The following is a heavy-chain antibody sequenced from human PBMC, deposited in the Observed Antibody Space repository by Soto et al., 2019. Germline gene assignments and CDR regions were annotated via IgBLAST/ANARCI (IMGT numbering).Heavy chain of an antibody. CDR3: AKPRIAAAGSPDYYYGMDV. CDR2: ISYDGSNK. V-gene: IGHV3-30*18. J-gene: IGHJ6*02. Sequence: GGSLRLSCAASGFTFSSYGMHWVRQAPGKWLEWVAVISYDGSNKYYADSVKSRFTISRDNSKNTLYLQMNSLRAEDTAVYYCAKPRIAAAGSPDYYYGMDVWGQGTTVTVSS. D-gene: IGHD6-13*01. CDR1: GFTFSSYG.